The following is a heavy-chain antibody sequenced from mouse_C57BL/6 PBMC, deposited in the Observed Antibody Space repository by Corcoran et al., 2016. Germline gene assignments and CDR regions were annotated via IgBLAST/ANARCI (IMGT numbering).Heavy chain of an antibody. J-gene: IGHJ3*01. V-gene: IGHV1-26*01. D-gene: IGHD1-1*01. CDR3: APYYYGSSLFAY. CDR1: GYTFTDYY. CDR2: INPNNGGT. Sequence: EVQLQQSGPELVKPGASVKISCKASGYTFTDYYMNWVKQSHGKSLEWIGDINPNNGGTSYNQKFKGKATLTVDKSSSTAYMELHSLTSEDSAVYYCAPYYYGSSLFAYWGQGTLVTVSA.